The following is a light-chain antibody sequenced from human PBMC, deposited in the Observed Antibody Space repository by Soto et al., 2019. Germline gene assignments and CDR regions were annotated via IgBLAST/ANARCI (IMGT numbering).Light chain of an antibody. CDR3: QVWHSSSVDYV. CDR2: DDS. CDR1: NIGSKS. Sequence: SYELTQPPSVSVAPGQTARITCGGNNIGSKSVHWYQQKPGQAPVLVVDDDSDRPSGIPERFSGSNSGDTATLTISSVEAGDEADYYCQVWHSSSVDYVFGSGTKVTV. V-gene: IGLV3-21*02. J-gene: IGLJ1*01.